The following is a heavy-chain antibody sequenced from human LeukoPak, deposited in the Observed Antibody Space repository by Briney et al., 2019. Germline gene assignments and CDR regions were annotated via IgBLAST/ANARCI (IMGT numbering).Heavy chain of an antibody. CDR3: VRDHGYDFDY. J-gene: IGHJ4*02. CDR2: TYYRSKWYN. CDR1: GDSVSSNTAA. Sequence: SQTLSLTCAISGDSVSSNTAAWNWIRQPPSRGLEWPGRTYYRSKWYNDYAGSVKSRITINPDTSKNQFSLQLNSVTPEDTAVYYCVRDHGYDFDYWGRGTLVTVSS. D-gene: IGHD5-18*01. V-gene: IGHV6-1*01.